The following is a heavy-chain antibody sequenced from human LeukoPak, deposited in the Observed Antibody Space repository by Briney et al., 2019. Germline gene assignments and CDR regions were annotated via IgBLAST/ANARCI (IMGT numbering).Heavy chain of an antibody. Sequence: GGSLRLSCAASGFTFDDYAMHWVRQAPGKGLEWVSGISWNSGSIGYADSVKGRFTISRDNAKNSLYLQMNSLRAEDTALYYCAKDVQDIVVVPAAIGNAFDIWGQGTMVTVSS. CDR3: AKDVQDIVVVPAAIGNAFDI. CDR1: GFTFDDYA. J-gene: IGHJ3*02. CDR2: ISWNSGSI. D-gene: IGHD2-2*02. V-gene: IGHV3-9*01.